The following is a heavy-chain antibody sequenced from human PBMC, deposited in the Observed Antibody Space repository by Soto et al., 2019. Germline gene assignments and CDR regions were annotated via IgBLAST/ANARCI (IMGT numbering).Heavy chain of an antibody. J-gene: IGHJ6*02. CDR1: GFTFSGSA. Sequence: GESLKISCAASGFTFSGSAMHWVRQASGKGLEWVGRIRSKANSYATAYAASVKGRFTISRDDSKNTAYLQMNSLKTEDTAVYYCTSSYGDYSPYYYGMDVWGQGTTVTVSS. D-gene: IGHD4-17*01. CDR3: TSSYGDYSPYYYGMDV. V-gene: IGHV3-73*01. CDR2: IRSKANSYAT.